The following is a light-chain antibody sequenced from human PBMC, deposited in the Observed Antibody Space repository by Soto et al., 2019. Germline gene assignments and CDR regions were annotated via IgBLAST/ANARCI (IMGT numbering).Light chain of an antibody. V-gene: IGKV3-20*01. CDR1: QSVSSSY. Sequence: EIVLTQSPGTLSLSPGERATLSCRASQSVSSSYLAWYQQKPGQAPRLLIYGASSRATGIPDRFSGSGSGTAVTLSLSRLEPEAFAVYYCQQYGSSPFTFGPGTKVDI. J-gene: IGKJ3*01. CDR3: QQYGSSPFT. CDR2: GAS.